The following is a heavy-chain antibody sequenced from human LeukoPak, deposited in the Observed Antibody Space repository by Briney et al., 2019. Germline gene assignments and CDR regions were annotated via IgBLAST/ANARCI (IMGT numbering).Heavy chain of an antibody. CDR1: GFTVSSNY. V-gene: IGHV3-53*05. CDR3: ARGDSTGGRKPFDI. CDR2: IYGGGTT. Sequence: PGGSLRLSCAASGFTVSSNYMSWVRQAPGKGLEWVSVIYGGGTTYYTDSVKGRFTISRDNSKNTLYLQMNSLRGEDTAVYYCARGDSTGGRKPFDIWGQGTMVTVSS. J-gene: IGHJ3*02. D-gene: IGHD2-15*01.